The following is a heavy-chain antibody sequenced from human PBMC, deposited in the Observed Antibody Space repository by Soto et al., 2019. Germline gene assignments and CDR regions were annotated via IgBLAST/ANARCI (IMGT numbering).Heavy chain of an antibody. CDR2: ISNNGHST. CDR3: VKDGVGGFGTRDLDY. D-gene: IGHD3-10*01. J-gene: IGHJ4*02. CDR1: GFTFTRWA. V-gene: IGHV3-64D*08. Sequence: EVQLVESGGGLVQPGGSLRVSCAASGFTFTRWAMHWVRQAPGKGLEYVSAISNNGHSTYYADSVKGRFTISRDNSKNTLYLQMSSLRPEDTAVYYCVKDGVGGFGTRDLDYWGQGTVVTVSS.